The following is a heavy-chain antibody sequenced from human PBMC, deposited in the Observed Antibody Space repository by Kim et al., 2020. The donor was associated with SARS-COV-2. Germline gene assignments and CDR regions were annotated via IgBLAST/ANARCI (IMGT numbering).Heavy chain of an antibody. CDR3: ARGITMVRGADV. J-gene: IGHJ6*04. D-gene: IGHD3-10*01. V-gene: IGHV3-11*06. Sequence: ADSIKGRFTNTRDNAKNALYLQLDSLRAEDTAVYYCARGITMVRGADVWGKGTTVTVSS.